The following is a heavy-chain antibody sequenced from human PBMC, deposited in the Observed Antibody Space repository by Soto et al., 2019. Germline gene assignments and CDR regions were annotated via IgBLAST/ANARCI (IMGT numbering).Heavy chain of an antibody. J-gene: IGHJ6*03. Sequence: EVQLVESGGGLVQPGGSLRLSCAASGFTFSSYTMNWVRQAPGKGLEWISDISLSSSTIFYADSVKGRFTISRDNAKNSLYLQRNSPRAEDTAVYYCARDSRTYYYYMDVWGKGTTVTVSS. CDR3: ARDSRTYYYYMDV. CDR2: ISLSSSTI. V-gene: IGHV3-48*01. CDR1: GFTFSSYT.